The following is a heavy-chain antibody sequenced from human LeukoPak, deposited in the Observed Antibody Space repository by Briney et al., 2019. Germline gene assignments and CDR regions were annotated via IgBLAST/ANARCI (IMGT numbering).Heavy chain of an antibody. CDR1: GGNFISYA. CDR2: IIPMFGTS. J-gene: IGHJ6*03. D-gene: IGHD4-11*01. Sequence: SVKVSCKASGGNFISYAVSWVRQAPGQGLEWMGGIIPMFGTSNYAQKFQGRVTITTDESTSTAYMELSSLRSEDTAVYYCARYNSNYPYYYYMDVWGKGTTVTVSS. V-gene: IGHV1-69*05. CDR3: ARYNSNYPYYYYMDV.